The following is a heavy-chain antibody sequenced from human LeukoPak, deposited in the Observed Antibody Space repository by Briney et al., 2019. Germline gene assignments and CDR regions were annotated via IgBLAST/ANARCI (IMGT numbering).Heavy chain of an antibody. CDR1: GGTFSSNA. Sequence: SVKVSCKASGGTFSSNAISWVRQAPGQGLEWMGGIIPIFGTANYAQKFQGRVTITADESTSTAYMELSSLRSEDTAVYYCARGESIAAAGYYFDYWGQGTLVTVSS. D-gene: IGHD6-13*01. CDR3: ARGESIAAAGYYFDY. V-gene: IGHV1-69*13. CDR2: IIPIFGTA. J-gene: IGHJ4*02.